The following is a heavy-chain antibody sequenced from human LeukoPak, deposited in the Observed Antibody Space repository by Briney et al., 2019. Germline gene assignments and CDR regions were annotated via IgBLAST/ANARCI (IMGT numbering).Heavy chain of an antibody. V-gene: IGHV4-39*01. CDR1: GGSISSSSYY. CDR3: ARRTILTGSDY. Sequence: SETLSLTCTVSGGSISSSSYYWGWIRQPPGKGLEWIGSIYYSGSTYYNPSLKSRVTISADTSKNQFSLKLSSVTAADTAVYYCARRTILTGSDYWDQGTLVTVSS. CDR2: IYYSGST. D-gene: IGHD3-9*01. J-gene: IGHJ4*02.